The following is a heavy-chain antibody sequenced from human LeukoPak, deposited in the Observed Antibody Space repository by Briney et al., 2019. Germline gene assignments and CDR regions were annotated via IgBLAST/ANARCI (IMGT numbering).Heavy chain of an antibody. CDR2: IRYDGRNK. CDR1: GFTFSSYV. Sequence: GGSLRLSCAASGFTFSSYVMHWVRQAPGKGLEWVAFIRYDGRNKYYADSVKGRFTISRDNSKNTLYLQMNSLRTEDTAVYYCAKGSDCSGGACYFFDYWGQGTLVTVSS. V-gene: IGHV3-30*02. D-gene: IGHD2-15*01. J-gene: IGHJ4*02. CDR3: AKGSDCSGGACYFFDY.